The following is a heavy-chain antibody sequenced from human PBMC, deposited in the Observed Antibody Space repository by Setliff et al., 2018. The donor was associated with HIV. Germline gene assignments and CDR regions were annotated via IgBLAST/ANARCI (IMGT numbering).Heavy chain of an antibody. V-gene: IGHV3-48*01. CDR1: GFTFDSYS. J-gene: IGHJ6*03. Sequence: GGSLRLSCATSGFTFDSYSIIWVRQAPGKGLEWVSYISGLGGGTIYYADSVRGRFTISRDDAERSVYLQMNSLRSEDTAVYYCARSISSSWLYYYYYYMDVWGKGTTVTVSS. CDR2: ISGLGGGTI. D-gene: IGHD6-13*01. CDR3: ARSISSSWLYYYYYYMDV.